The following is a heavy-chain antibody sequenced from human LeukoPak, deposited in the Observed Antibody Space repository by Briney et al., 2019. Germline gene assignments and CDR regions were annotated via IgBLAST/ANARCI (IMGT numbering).Heavy chain of an antibody. CDR2: IYYSGST. CDR1: GGSISSGDYY. J-gene: IGHJ4*02. D-gene: IGHD3-22*01. CDR3: ARSLSPRIVVVTLPGY. Sequence: SETLSPTCTVSGGSISSGDYYWSWIRQPPGKGLEWIGYIYYSGSTYYNPSLKSRVTISVDTSKNQFSLKLSSVTAADTAVYYCARSLSPRIVVVTLPGYWGQGTLVTVSS. V-gene: IGHV4-30-4*08.